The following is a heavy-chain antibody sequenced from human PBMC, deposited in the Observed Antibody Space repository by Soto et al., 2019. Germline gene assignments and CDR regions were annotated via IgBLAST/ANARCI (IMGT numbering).Heavy chain of an antibody. V-gene: IGHV5-51*01. CDR2: IYPGDSDT. J-gene: IGHJ3*02. CDR3: ARSAPLNYDYITRMGAFDI. Sequence: GESLKISCKGSGYSFTSYWIGWVRQMPGKGLEWMGIIYPGDSDTRYSPSFQGQVTISADKSISTAYLQWSSLKASDTAMYYCARSAPLNYDYITRMGAFDIWGQGTMVTVSS. CDR1: GYSFTSYW. D-gene: IGHD3-16*01.